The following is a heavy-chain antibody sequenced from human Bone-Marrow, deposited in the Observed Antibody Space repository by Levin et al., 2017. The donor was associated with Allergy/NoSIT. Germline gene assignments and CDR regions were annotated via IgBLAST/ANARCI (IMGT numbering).Heavy chain of an antibody. D-gene: IGHD3-10*01. V-gene: IGHV4-39*01. J-gene: IGHJ4*02. CDR3: VSSGFERYVDY. CDR1: GGSISSTSYF. CDR2: IYYSGST. Sequence: PSETLSLTCTVSGGSISSTSYFWGWFRQPPGKGLEWIASIYYSGSTYYNPSLQSRVTISVDTSKNQFSLRLSSVTAADTAVYYCVSSGFERYVDYWGQGTLVTVSS.